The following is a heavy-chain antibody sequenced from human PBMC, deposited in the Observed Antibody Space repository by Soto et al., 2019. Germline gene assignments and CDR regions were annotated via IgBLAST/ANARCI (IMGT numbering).Heavy chain of an antibody. V-gene: IGHV4-30-2*01. Sequence: QLQLQESGSGLVKPSQTLSLTCAVSGGSISSGGYSWSWIRQPPGKGLEWIGYIYHSGSTYYNPSPTSRFTISVDRSKNQFSLKLSSVTAADTAVYSCAAGGGLPRYYWGQGTLVTVSS. J-gene: IGHJ4*02. CDR1: GGSISSGGYS. CDR3: AAGGGLPRYY. CDR2: IYHSGST. D-gene: IGHD5-12*01.